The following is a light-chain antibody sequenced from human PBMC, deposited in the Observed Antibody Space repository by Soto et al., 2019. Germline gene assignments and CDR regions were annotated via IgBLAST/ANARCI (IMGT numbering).Light chain of an antibody. Sequence: EIVLTQSPGTLSLSPGERATLSCMAIQSVSSTFFAWYQQKPGQAPRLLMFGASNRATGIPDRFSGSGSGTDFTLTISRLEPEDFAMYYCQQYGTSPRGTFGQGTNVDIK. CDR3: QQYGTSPRGT. CDR2: GAS. CDR1: QSVSSTF. V-gene: IGKV3-20*01. J-gene: IGKJ1*01.